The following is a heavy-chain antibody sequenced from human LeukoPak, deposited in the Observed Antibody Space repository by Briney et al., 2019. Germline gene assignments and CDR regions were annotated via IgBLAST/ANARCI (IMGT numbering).Heavy chain of an antibody. Sequence: SETLSLTCTVSGGSISSYYWSWIRQPPGKGLEWIGYIYHSGSTYYNPSLKSRVTISVDRSKNQFSLKLSSVTAADTAVYYCARAGSGTYYYYGMDVWGQGTTVTVSS. CDR1: GGSISSYY. CDR3: ARAGSGTYYYYGMDV. J-gene: IGHJ6*02. CDR2: IYHSGST. V-gene: IGHV4-59*12. D-gene: IGHD1-14*01.